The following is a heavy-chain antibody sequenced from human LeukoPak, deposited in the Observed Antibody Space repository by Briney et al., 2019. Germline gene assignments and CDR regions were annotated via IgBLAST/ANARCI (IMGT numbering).Heavy chain of an antibody. CDR3: ARHQRVRAYYYGSGSYSDY. CDR1: GGSISSSSYY. J-gene: IGHJ4*02. CDR2: IYYSGST. D-gene: IGHD3-10*01. V-gene: IGHV4-39*01. Sequence: SETLSLTCTVSGGSISSSSYYWGWIRQPPGKGLEWIGSIYYSGSTYYNPSLKSRVTISVDTSKNQFSLKLSSVTAADTAVHYCARHQRVRAYYYGSGSYSDYWGQGTLVTVSS.